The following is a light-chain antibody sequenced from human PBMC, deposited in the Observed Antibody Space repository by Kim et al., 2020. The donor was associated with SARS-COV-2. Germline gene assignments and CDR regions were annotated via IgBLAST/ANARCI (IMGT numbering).Light chain of an antibody. CDR2: GKN. V-gene: IGLV3-19*01. CDR3: NSRDSSGNVV. Sequence: VAVGQTARSTCQGDSLRSYYASWYQQKPGQTPVLVIYGKNNRPSGIPDRFSGSSSGNTASLTITGAQAEDEADYYCNSRDSSGNVVFGGGTQLTVL. J-gene: IGLJ2*01. CDR1: SLRSYY.